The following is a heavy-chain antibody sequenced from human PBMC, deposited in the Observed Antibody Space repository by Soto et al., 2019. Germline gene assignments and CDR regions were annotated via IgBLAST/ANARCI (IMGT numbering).Heavy chain of an antibody. J-gene: IGHJ4*02. V-gene: IGHV3-21*01. CDR1: GFTFSDYS. Sequence: GGSLRLSCAASGFTFSDYSMNWVRQAPGKGLQWVSSISSSSGYIYYADSLKGRFTISRDNAKNSLYLQMNSLRAEDTAVYYCARDLGVGATAYPVLDYWGQGTLVTVSS. CDR2: ISSSSGYI. D-gene: IGHD1-26*01. CDR3: ARDLGVGATAYPVLDY.